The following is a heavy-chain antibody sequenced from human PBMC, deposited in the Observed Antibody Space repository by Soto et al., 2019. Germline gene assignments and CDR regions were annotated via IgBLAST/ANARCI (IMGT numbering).Heavy chain of an antibody. D-gene: IGHD4-4*01. CDR2: MNAYSGKT. CDR3: ARGRGLGAAYRGFDP. V-gene: IGHV1-18*01. Sequence: QVQLVQSGGEVKKPGASVTVSCKASGYTFTSYGISWVRQAPGQGLEWMGWMNAYSGKTDYAQKFQGRVTMTTDTFTSTAYMDLRSLSSDDTAVYYCARGRGLGAAYRGFDPWGQGTPVTVSS. J-gene: IGHJ5*02. CDR1: GYTFTSYG.